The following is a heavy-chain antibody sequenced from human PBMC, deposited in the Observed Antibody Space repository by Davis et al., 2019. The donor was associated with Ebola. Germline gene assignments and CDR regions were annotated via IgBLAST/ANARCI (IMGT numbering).Heavy chain of an antibody. CDR1: GFTFSSYW. J-gene: IGHJ4*02. D-gene: IGHD3-10*01. Sequence: GESLKISCAASGFTFSSYWMHWVRQAPGKGLVWVSRINSDGSSTNYADSVKGRFTISRDNAKNSLYLQMNSLRAEDTAVYYCARAGYPSLWFGELDYWGQGTLVTVSS. CDR3: ARAGYPSLWFGELDY. CDR2: INSDGSST. V-gene: IGHV3-74*01.